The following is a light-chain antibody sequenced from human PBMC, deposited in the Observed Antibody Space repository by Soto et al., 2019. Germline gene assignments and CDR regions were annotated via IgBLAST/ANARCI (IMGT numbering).Light chain of an antibody. J-gene: IGKJ1*01. CDR3: QHYGNSPWT. V-gene: IGKV3-20*01. CDR2: AAS. Sequence: EIVLTQSPGTLSLSPGERATLSCRASQSISGIYLAWYQQKPGQAPRLLIYAASSRATGIPDRFSGSWSGTDCTLTVSRLEPEDFAVYYCQHYGNSPWTFGQGTKVEIK. CDR1: QSISGIY.